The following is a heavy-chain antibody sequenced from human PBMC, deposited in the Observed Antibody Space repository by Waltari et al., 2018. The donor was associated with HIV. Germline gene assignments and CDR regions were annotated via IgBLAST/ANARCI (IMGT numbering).Heavy chain of an antibody. Sequence: QVQLVQSGAEVKKPGASVKVSCKTSGYTFTDYYMHWVRQAPGQGLEWMGWINPNSGGTNYAQNFQARVTMTRDTSISTAYMELSRLRSDDTAVYYCARGAGSGSYVSYWGQGTLVTVSS. D-gene: IGHD3-10*01. CDR1: GYTFTDYY. J-gene: IGHJ4*02. V-gene: IGHV1-2*02. CDR3: ARGAGSGSYVSY. CDR2: INPNSGGT.